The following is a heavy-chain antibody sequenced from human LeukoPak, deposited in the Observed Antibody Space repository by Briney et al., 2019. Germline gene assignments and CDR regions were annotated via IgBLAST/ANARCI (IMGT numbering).Heavy chain of an antibody. CDR2: ISSVTYTA. J-gene: IGHJ4*02. CDR1: GFTFSRFE. V-gene: IGHV3-48*03. D-gene: IGHD6-13*01. CDR3: AREEAAAGQIDY. Sequence: QAGGSLRLSCVASGFTFSRFEMNWVRQAPGKGLEWIAHISSVTYTAYADSVKGRFTISRDNAKNSLYLQMNSLRADDTAVYYCAREEAAAGQIDYWGQGTLVTVSS.